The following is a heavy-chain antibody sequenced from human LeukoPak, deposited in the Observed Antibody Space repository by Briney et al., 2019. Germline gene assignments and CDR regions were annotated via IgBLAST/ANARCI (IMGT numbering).Heavy chain of an antibody. CDR1: DGSINSYY. Sequence: PSETLYLTCTVSDGSINSYYWNWIRQPAGKGLEWIGRIYTTGSTNYNPSLKSRVSISVDKSKSQFSLKLSSVTAADTAVYYCAGETYHYDSSGYFLDYWGQGT. V-gene: IGHV4-4*07. J-gene: IGHJ4*02. CDR2: IYTTGST. CDR3: AGETYHYDSSGYFLDY. D-gene: IGHD3-22*01.